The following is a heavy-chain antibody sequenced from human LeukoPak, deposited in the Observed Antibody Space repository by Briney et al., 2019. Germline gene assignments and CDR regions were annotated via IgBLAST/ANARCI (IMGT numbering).Heavy chain of an antibody. CDR1: GFTYSSYS. J-gene: IGHJ4*02. D-gene: IGHD1-26*01. Sequence: PGGSLRLSCAASGFTYSSYSMNWVRQAPGKGLEWVSSISSSSSYIYYADSVKGRFTISRDNAKNSLYLQMNSLRAEDTAVYYCARGVGATTSDYWGQGTLVTVSS. CDR3: ARGVGATTSDY. CDR2: ISSSSSYI. V-gene: IGHV3-21*01.